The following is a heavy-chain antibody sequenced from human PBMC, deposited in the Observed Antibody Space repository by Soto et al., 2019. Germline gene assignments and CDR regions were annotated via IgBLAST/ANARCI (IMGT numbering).Heavy chain of an antibody. V-gene: IGHV3-48*03. Sequence: EVQLVESGGGLVQPGGSLRLSCAASGFTFSSYEMNWVHQAPGKGLEWVSYISSSGSTIYYADSVKGRFTISRDNAKNSLYLQMNSLRAEDTAVYYCARDYGLRLFDYWGQGTLVTVSS. J-gene: IGHJ4*02. D-gene: IGHD3-10*01. CDR2: ISSSGSTI. CDR1: GFTFSSYE. CDR3: ARDYGLRLFDY.